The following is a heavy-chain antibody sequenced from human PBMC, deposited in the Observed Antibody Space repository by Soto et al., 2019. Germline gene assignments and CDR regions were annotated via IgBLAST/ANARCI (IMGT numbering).Heavy chain of an antibody. CDR2: IYYSGST. J-gene: IGHJ4*02. CDR3: ASSPQFDY. V-gene: IGHV4-59*01. CDR1: GGSISSYY. Sequence: QVQLQESGPGLVKPSETLSLTCTVSGGSISSYYWRWIRQPPGKGLEWIGYIYYSGSTNYNPSLKSRVTIAVDTSKNQFSLKLSSVTAADTAVYYCASSPQFDYWGQGTLVTVSS.